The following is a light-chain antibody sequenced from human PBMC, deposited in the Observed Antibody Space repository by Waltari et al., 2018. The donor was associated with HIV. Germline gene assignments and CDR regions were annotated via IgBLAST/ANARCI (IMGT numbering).Light chain of an antibody. J-gene: IGLJ3*02. V-gene: IGLV7-43*01. CDR3: LIYYGGVWV. Sequence: QTVVTQEPSLTVSPGGTVTLTCASSPGAVPSRSYPNWFQQQPGQPPRPLIYTVNKRHSWTPARFSGSLLGGEAALTLSNVQPEDEADYYCLIYYGGVWVFGGGTKLTVL. CDR1: PGAVPSRSY. CDR2: TVN.